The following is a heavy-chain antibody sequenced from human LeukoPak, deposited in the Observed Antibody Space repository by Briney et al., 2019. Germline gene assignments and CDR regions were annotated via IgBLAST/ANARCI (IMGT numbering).Heavy chain of an antibody. Sequence: GGSLRPSCAASGFTFSSYGMHWVRQAPGKGLEWVAVISYDGSNKYYADSVKGRFTISRDNSKNTLYLQMNSLRAEDTAVYYCAKDLRGWLDSCDYWGQGTLVTVSS. CDR3: AKDLRGWLDSCDY. CDR2: ISYDGSNK. V-gene: IGHV3-30*18. D-gene: IGHD6-19*01. CDR1: GFTFSSYG. J-gene: IGHJ4*02.